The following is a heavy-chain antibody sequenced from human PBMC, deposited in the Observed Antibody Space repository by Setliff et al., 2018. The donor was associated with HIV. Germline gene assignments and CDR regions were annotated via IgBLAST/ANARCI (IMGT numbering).Heavy chain of an antibody. D-gene: IGHD3-22*01. CDR3: ARVRLTMIMMVDYFDQ. V-gene: IGHV4-4*07. J-gene: IGHJ4*02. CDR1: GGSISNFY. Sequence: SETLSLTCSVSGGSISNFYWSWLRQPPGKGLEWVGHIYSTGDTNYNPSLKSRVTLSADTSKIQLSLSLTSVTAADTAVYYCARVRLTMIMMVDYFDQWGQGTLVTVSS. CDR2: IYSTGDT.